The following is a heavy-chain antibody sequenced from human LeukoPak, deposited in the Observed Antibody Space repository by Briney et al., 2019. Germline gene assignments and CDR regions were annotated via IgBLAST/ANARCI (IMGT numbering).Heavy chain of an antibody. CDR3: ARDLEPLSIAAAGTDAFDI. CDR1: GGSISSGGYY. Sequence: SETLSLTCTVSGGSISSGGYYWSWIRQHPGRGLEWIGYIYYSGSTYYNPSLKSRVTISVDTSKNQFSLKLSSVTAADTAVYYCARDLEPLSIAAAGTDAFDIWGQGTMVTVSS. J-gene: IGHJ3*02. CDR2: IYYSGST. D-gene: IGHD6-13*01. V-gene: IGHV4-31*03.